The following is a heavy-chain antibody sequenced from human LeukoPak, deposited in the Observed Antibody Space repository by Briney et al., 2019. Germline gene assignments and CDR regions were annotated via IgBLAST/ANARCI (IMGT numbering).Heavy chain of an antibody. CDR1: GGTFNSYA. Sequence: SVNVSCKASGGTFNSYAISWVRQAPGQGLEWVGGTIPMFRTAHYAQKFQGRVTMTRDMSTSTVYMEMSSLRSEDTAVYYCASFRTYCSGGSCHDAFDIWGQGTMVTVSS. CDR2: TIPMFRTA. J-gene: IGHJ3*02. D-gene: IGHD2-15*01. CDR3: ASFRTYCSGGSCHDAFDI. V-gene: IGHV1-69*05.